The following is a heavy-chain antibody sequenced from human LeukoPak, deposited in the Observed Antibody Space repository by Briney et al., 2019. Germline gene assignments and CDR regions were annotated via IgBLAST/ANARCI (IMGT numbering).Heavy chain of an antibody. D-gene: IGHD1/OR15-1a*01. V-gene: IGHV3-66*01. CDR2: IYSIGST. J-gene: IGHJ6*03. Sequence: GGSLRLSCAASGFTVSTNYMTWVRQAPGKGLEWVSVIYSIGSTYYADSVKGRFTISRDNSKNTLFLQMNSLRAEDTAVYFCAKDIRGNTGLGSMDVWGKGTTVTVSS. CDR3: AKDIRGNTGLGSMDV. CDR1: GFTVSTNY.